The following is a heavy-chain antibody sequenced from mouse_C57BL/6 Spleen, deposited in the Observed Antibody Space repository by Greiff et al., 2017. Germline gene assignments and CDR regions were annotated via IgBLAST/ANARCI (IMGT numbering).Heavy chain of an antibody. CDR1: GFTFSSYA. CDR2: ISDGGSYT. CDR3: ARDREGFAY. J-gene: IGHJ3*01. D-gene: IGHD3-1*01. Sequence: DVHLVESGGGLVKPGGSLKLSCAASGFTFSSYAMSWVRQTPEKRLEWVAPISDGGSYTYYPDNVKGRFTISRDNAKNNLYLQMSHLKAEDTAMYYCARDREGFAYWGQGTLVTVSA. V-gene: IGHV5-4*01.